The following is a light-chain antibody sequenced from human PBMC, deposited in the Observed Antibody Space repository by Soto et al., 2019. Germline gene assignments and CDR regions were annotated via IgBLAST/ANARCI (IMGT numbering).Light chain of an antibody. CDR1: QPINDY. Sequence: DIHMTQSPSSLSASVGDRVAITCRASQPINDYLNWYRQAPGKAPTLLIYSASSLRSGVPSRFSGRGYGTNFTLIISSLQPEDFENYYCQQTYTTPPETFGPGTKVDIK. CDR2: SAS. J-gene: IGKJ3*01. CDR3: QQTYTTPPET. V-gene: IGKV1-39*01.